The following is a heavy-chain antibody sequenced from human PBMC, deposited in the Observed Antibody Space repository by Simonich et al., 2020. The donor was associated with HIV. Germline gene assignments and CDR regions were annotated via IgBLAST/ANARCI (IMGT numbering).Heavy chain of an antibody. CDR2: INHSGST. V-gene: IGHV4-34*01. CDR1: GGSFSNYY. CDR3: ARGKGWVGATPWKFYFDY. Sequence: QVQLQQWGAGLLKPSETLSLTCAVYGGSFSNYYWSWIRQPPGKGMGWIGEINHSGSTNYNSPLKSRVTVSVDPSKNQFSRKVNSVTAADTAVYYCARGKGWVGATPWKFYFDYWGQGTLVTVSS. J-gene: IGHJ4*02. D-gene: IGHD1-26*01.